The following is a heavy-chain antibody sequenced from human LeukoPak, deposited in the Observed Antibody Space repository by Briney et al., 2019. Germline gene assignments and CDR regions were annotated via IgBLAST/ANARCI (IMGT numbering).Heavy chain of an antibody. J-gene: IGHJ4*02. CDR1: GGSVSSGSYY. CDR2: IYYSGSA. V-gene: IGHV4-61*01. Sequence: SETLSLTCTVSGGSVSSGSYYWSWIRQPPGKGLEWIGYIYYSGSANYNPSLKSRVTISVDTSKNQFSLKLSSVTAADTAVYYCARDNIAAAGLFDYWGQGTLVTVSS. CDR3: ARDNIAAAGLFDY. D-gene: IGHD6-13*01.